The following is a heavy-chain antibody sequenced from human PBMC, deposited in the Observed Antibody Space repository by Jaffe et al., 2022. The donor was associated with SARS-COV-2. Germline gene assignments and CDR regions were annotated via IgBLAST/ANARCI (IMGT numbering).Heavy chain of an antibody. CDR1: GFTFSTYA. Sequence: EVHLLESGGGFVEPGGSLRLSCAVSGFTFSTYAMGWVRQAPGKGLEWVSGISARGGSRYYADSVKGRFTISRDNSKNTLYLQMSNLRADDTAVYYCARDRCSDSRCYSPEYYFDYWGQGTLVAVSS. CDR3: ARDRCSDSRCYSPEYYFDY. V-gene: IGHV3-23*01. J-gene: IGHJ4*02. CDR2: ISARGGSR. D-gene: IGHD3-10*01.